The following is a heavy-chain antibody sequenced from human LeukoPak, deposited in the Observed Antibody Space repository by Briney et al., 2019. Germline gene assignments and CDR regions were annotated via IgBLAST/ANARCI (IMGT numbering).Heavy chain of an antibody. CDR2: IRYDGSNK. CDR1: GFTFSSYG. CDR3: AKALPYHIAAAPFDY. Sequence: PGGSLRLSCAASGFTFSSYGMHWVRQAPGKGLEWVAFIRYDGSNKYYADSVKGRFTISRDNSKNTLYLQMNSLRAEDTAVYYCAKALPYHIAAAPFDYWGQGTLVTVSS. J-gene: IGHJ4*02. D-gene: IGHD6-13*01. V-gene: IGHV3-30*02.